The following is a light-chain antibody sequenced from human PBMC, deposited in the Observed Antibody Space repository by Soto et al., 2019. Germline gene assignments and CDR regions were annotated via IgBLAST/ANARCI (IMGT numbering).Light chain of an antibody. J-gene: IGKJ1*01. CDR2: DAS. V-gene: IGKV3-11*01. Sequence: EIVLTQSPATLSLSPGERATLSCRASQSVSSYLAWYQQKPGQALRLLIYDASNRATGIPARFSGSGSGTDFTLTISSLEPEDFAVYYCQQRTRTFGQGTKVEIK. CDR3: QQRTRT. CDR1: QSVSSY.